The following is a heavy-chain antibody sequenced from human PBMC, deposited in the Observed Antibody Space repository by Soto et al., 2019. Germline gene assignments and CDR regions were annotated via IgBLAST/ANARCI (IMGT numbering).Heavy chain of an antibody. CDR1: GFTFSSHW. V-gene: IGHV3-7*01. Sequence: GGSLRLSCTASGFTFSSHWMSWVRQAPGKGLEWVANINQDGSEKYYVDSVKGRFTISRDNAKNSLFLQMNSLRAEDTAVYFCARGVMITFGGIIVRSAFDIWGQGTMVTVS. CDR2: INQDGSEK. CDR3: ARGVMITFGGIIVRSAFDI. J-gene: IGHJ3*02. D-gene: IGHD3-16*02.